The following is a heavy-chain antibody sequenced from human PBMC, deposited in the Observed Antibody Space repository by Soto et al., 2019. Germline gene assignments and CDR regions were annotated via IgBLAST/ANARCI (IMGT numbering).Heavy chain of an antibody. J-gene: IGHJ4*02. CDR1: GGSISSYY. CDR2: IYYSGST. V-gene: IGHV4-59*08. D-gene: IGHD3-16*01. Sequence: TLSLTCTVSGGSISSYYWSWIRQPPGKGLEWIGYIYYSGSTNYNPSLKSRVTISVDTSKNQFSLKLSSVTAADTAVYYCARRAIWGSYPYYFDYWGQGTLVTVSS. CDR3: ARRAIWGSYPYYFDY.